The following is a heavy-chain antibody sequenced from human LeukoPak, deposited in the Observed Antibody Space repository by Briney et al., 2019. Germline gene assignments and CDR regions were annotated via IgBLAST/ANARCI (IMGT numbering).Heavy chain of an antibody. CDR3: ARMDTEGDASRVDWFDP. J-gene: IGHJ5*02. CDR1: GYTFTTYG. D-gene: IGHD5-18*01. CDR2: MSPKSGNT. V-gene: IGHV1-8*03. Sequence: ASVRVSCTSSGYTFTTYGINWVRQASGQGVEWMGWMSPKSGNTGYAQKFQGRVTITRNTSISTVYMELSDLRSEQTAVYNCARMDTEGDASRVDWFDPWGQGTLVTVSS.